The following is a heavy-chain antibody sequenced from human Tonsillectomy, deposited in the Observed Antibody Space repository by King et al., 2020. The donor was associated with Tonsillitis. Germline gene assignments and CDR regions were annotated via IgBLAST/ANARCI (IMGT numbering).Heavy chain of an antibody. CDR2: IYYSGST. D-gene: IGHD4-23*01. CDR3: ARDYPARGGRGAFDI. Sequence: QLQESGPGLVKPSETLSLTCTVSGGSISSYYWSWIRQPPGKGLEWIGYIYYSGSTNYNPSLKSRVTISVDTSKNQFSLKLSSVTAADTAVYYCARDYPARGGRGAFDIWGQGTMVTVSS. V-gene: IGHV4-59*01. J-gene: IGHJ3*02. CDR1: GGSISSYY.